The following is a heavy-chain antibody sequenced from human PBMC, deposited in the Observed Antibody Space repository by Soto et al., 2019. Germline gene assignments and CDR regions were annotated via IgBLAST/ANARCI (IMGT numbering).Heavy chain of an antibody. CDR2: ISSSSYI. J-gene: IGHJ6*02. Sequence: GSLRLSCAASGFTFSSYSMNWVRHAPGKGLEWVSSISSSSYIYYADSVKGRFTISRDNAKNSLYLQMNSLRAEDTAVYYCARDQGVVPAAIGGFNYYYYGMDVWGQGTTVTVSS. V-gene: IGHV3-21*01. CDR1: GFTFSSYS. CDR3: ARDQGVVPAAIGGFNYYYYGMDV. D-gene: IGHD2-2*02.